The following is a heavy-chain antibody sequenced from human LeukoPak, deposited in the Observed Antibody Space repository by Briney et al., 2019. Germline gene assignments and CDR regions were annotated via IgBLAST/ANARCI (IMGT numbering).Heavy chain of an antibody. J-gene: IGHJ4*02. CDR3: WAIVPTNKLDY. D-gene: IGHD5-12*01. V-gene: IGHV4-39*01. CDR2: FSHSGDG. Sequence: PSETLSLTCAVSGASISSGTYSWGWMRQPPGKGPEWIGSFSHSGDGYYNSSLKSRVTISMGTSKNQFSLEVTSVTAADTAVYYCWAIVPTNKLDYWGQGTLVTVSS. CDR1: GASISSGTYS.